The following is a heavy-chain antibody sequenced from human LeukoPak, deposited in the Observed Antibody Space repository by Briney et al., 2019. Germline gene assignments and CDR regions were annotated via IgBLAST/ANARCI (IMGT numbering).Heavy chain of an antibody. CDR1: GFTLNGYW. J-gene: IGHJ4*02. Sequence: PGGSLRLSCAASGFTLNGYWMSWVRQAPGKGLEWVANINRDGSEKYYVDSVKGRFTISRDNAKNSLYLQMDILRAEDTAVYYCVFGGGYDSNYWGQGTLVTVSS. V-gene: IGHV3-7*01. CDR2: INRDGSEK. CDR3: VFGGGYDSNY. D-gene: IGHD5-12*01.